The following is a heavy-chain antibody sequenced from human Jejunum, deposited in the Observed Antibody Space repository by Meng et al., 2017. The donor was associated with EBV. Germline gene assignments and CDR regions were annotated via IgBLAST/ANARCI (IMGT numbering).Heavy chain of an antibody. Sequence: DVQLVESGGALVQPGGCLRLSGATSGFTFSDYWMHWVRQAPGKGLVWVSRINTDGSTTNYADAVKGRFTISRDNAENTLFLQMNSLKAEDTAVYYCTRAGSYRHDYWGQGTLVTVSS. CDR1: GFTFSDYW. CDR3: TRAGSYRHDY. D-gene: IGHD6-25*01. V-gene: IGHV3-74*01. CDR2: INTDGSTT. J-gene: IGHJ4*02.